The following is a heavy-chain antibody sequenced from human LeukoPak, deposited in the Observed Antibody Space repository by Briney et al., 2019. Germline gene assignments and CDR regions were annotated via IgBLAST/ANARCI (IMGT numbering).Heavy chain of an antibody. CDR2: INSDGSST. J-gene: IGHJ4*02. D-gene: IGHD6-19*01. CDR1: GFTFSSYW. CDR3: AREEYSSGWYYFDY. Sequence: GGSLRLSCAASGFTFSSYWIHWVRQAPGKGLVWVSRINSDGSSTSYADSVKGRFTISRDNAKNTLYLQMNSLRAEDTAVYYCAREEYSSGWYYFDYWGQGTLVTVSS. V-gene: IGHV3-74*01.